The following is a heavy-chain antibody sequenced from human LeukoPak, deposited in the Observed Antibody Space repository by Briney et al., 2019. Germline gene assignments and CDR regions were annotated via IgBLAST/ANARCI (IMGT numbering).Heavy chain of an antibody. CDR3: ARVFLSSTSSLVDYYYGMDV. CDR1: GDTFTTYG. J-gene: IGHJ6*02. D-gene: IGHD2-2*01. Sequence: ASVRVSCTASGDTFTTYGISWVRQAPGQGLEWRGWISAYNGNTNYAQKLQGRVTITTDTSTSTAYMELRSLRSDDTAVYYCARVFLSSTSSLVDYYYGMDVWGQGTTVTVSS. V-gene: IGHV1-18*01. CDR2: ISAYNGNT.